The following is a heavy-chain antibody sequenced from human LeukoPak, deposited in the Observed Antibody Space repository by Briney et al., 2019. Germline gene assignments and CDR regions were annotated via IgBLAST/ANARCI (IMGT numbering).Heavy chain of an antibody. CDR3: ARVRSKSAGIAAGVGVRTYYFDY. V-gene: IGHV1-8*01. D-gene: IGHD6-13*01. Sequence: GASVKVSCKASGYTFTSYDINWVRQATGQGLEWMGWMNPNSGNTGYTQKFQGRVTMTRNTSISTAYMELSSLRSEDTAVYYCARVRSKSAGIAAGVGVRTYYFDYWGQGTLVTVSS. CDR2: MNPNSGNT. J-gene: IGHJ4*02. CDR1: GYTFTSYD.